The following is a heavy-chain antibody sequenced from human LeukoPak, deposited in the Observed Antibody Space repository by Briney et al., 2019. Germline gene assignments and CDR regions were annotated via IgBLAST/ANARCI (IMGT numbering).Heavy chain of an antibody. D-gene: IGHD3-22*01. CDR1: GFTVSSNY. J-gene: IGHJ4*02. Sequence: GGSLRLSCAASGFTVSSNYMSWVRQAPGKGLEWVSVIYSGGSTYYADSVKGRFTTSRDNSKNTLYLQMNSLRAEDTAVYYCARARLYYYDSSGYQYYFDYWGQGTLVTVSS. CDR2: IYSGGST. V-gene: IGHV3-53*01. CDR3: ARARLYYYDSSGYQYYFDY.